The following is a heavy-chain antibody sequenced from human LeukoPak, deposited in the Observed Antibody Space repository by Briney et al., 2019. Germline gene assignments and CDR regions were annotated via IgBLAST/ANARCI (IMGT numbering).Heavy chain of an antibody. CDR1: GFTFSDFG. J-gene: IGHJ4*02. Sequence: PGGSLRLSCAASGFTFSDFGMHWVRQAPGKGLEWVAVMWYDGSRKYYADSMKGRFTISRDNSKNTLYLQMNSLRAEDTAVYYCARVASSGDYEIEYFDYWGQGTLVTVSS. CDR3: ARVASSGDYEIEYFDY. D-gene: IGHD4-17*01. CDR2: MWYDGSRK. V-gene: IGHV3-33*01.